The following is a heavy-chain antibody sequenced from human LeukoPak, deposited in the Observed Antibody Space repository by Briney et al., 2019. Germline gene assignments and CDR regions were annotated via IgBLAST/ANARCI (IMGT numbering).Heavy chain of an antibody. V-gene: IGHV4-59*08. J-gene: IGHJ4*02. D-gene: IGHD1-26*01. CDR3: ARLSGSYYGSVDY. CDR2: ISYSEGS. CDR1: GASISSYY. Sequence: PSETLSLTCTVSGASISSYYWSWIRQPPGKGLEWIGYISYSEGSNYNPSLESRVIISLDTSKNQFSLKLTSVTATDTAVYYCARLSGSYYGSVDYWGQGSLVTVSS.